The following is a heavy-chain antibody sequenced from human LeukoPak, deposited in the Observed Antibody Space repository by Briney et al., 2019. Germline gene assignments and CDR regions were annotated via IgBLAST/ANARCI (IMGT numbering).Heavy chain of an antibody. CDR1: GFTFSSYG. V-gene: IGHV3-21*01. D-gene: IGHD3-16*01. J-gene: IGHJ4*02. CDR3: ARGGSNDD. Sequence: GRSLRLSCAASGFTFSSYGMNWVRQAPGKGLEWVSSISSGSSYIYYADSVTGRFTISRDNAKNSLFPQMNSLRAEDTAVYYCARGGSNDDWGQGTLVTVSS. CDR2: ISSGSSYI.